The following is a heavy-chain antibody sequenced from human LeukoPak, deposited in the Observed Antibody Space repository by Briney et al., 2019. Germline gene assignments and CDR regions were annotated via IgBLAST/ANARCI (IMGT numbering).Heavy chain of an antibody. CDR3: ARLPDTAMVDGLDY. V-gene: IGHV4-34*01. D-gene: IGHD5-18*01. CDR2: INHSGCT. CDR1: GGSFSGYY. J-gene: IGHJ4*02. Sequence: PSETLSLTCAVYGGSFSGYYWRCIRQPPGKGLEWIGEINHSGCTNYNPSLKSRVTISVDTSKNQFSLKLSSVTAADTAVYYCARLPDTAMVDGLDYWGQGTLVTVSS.